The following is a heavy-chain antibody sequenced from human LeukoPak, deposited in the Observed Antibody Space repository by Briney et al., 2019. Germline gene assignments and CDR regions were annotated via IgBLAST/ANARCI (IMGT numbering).Heavy chain of an antibody. V-gene: IGHV4-39*02. CDR3: ATAPSFWSGYPSSYSYYDIDV. CDR2: IYYIVST. D-gene: IGHD3-3*01. CDR1: GGSISSSSYY. J-gene: IGHJ6*03. Sequence: SETLSLTCTVSGGSISSSSYYCGCIRHPPGKGLGCIASIYYIVSTYYNPSLKSRVTISVDTSKNHFSLKLSPVTAADTAVYYCATAPSFWSGYPSSYSYYDIDVWGTGTTVTVSS.